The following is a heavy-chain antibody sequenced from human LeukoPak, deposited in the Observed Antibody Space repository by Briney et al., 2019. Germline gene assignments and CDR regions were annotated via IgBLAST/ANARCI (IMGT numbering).Heavy chain of an antibody. J-gene: IGHJ5*02. CDR2: MNPNSGNT. D-gene: IGHD2-2*02. V-gene: IGHV1-8*03. Sequence: ASVKASCKASGYTFTSDDINWVRQATGQGLEWMGWMNPNSGNTGHAQKFQGRVTITRNTSISTAYMELSSLTSEDTAVYYCARVHRRCSSTSCYRAAWFDPWGQGTLVTVSS. CDR3: ARVHRRCSSTSCYRAAWFDP. CDR1: GYTFTSDD.